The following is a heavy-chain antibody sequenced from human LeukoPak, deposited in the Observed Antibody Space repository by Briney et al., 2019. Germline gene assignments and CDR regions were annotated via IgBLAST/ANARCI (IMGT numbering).Heavy chain of an antibody. CDR2: ISYDGNRE. CDR1: GFTFDNYA. V-gene: IGHV3-30*14. D-gene: IGHD2-15*01. Sequence: GGSLRLSCEASGFTFDNYAMHWVRQAPGKRLEWVAVISYDGNREYYPDSVKGRSTISRDNSKITLYLQMKGPKTEDTGVYYCAREGSIVARTDYWGQGALVIVSS. J-gene: IGHJ4*02. CDR3: AREGSIVARTDY.